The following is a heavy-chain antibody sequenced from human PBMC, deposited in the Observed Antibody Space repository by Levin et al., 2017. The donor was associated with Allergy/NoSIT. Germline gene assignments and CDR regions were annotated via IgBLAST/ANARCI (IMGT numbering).Heavy chain of an antibody. D-gene: IGHD6-13*01. J-gene: IGHJ4*02. V-gene: IGHV3-48*02. CDR2: ISSSSSTI. CDR3: ARVREGSSWYLKPPYYFDY. CDR1: GFTFSSYS. Sequence: GESLKISCAASGFTFSSYSMNWVRQAPGKGLEWVSYISSSSSTIYYADSVKGRFTISRDNAKNSLYLQMNSLRDEDTAVYYCARVREGSSWYLKPPYYFDYWGQGTLVTVSS.